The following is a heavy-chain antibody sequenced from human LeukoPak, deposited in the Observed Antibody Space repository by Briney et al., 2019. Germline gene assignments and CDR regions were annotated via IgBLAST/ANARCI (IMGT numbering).Heavy chain of an antibody. D-gene: IGHD3-22*01. V-gene: IGHV3-30*03. CDR2: ISYDGSNK. Sequence: PGGSLRLSCAASGFTFSSYGMHWVRQAPGKGLEWVAVISYDGSNKYYADSVKGRFTISRDNSKNTLYLQMNSLRAEDTAVYYCATLYDSSGSDYWGQGTLVTVSS. J-gene: IGHJ4*02. CDR1: GFTFSSYG. CDR3: ATLYDSSGSDY.